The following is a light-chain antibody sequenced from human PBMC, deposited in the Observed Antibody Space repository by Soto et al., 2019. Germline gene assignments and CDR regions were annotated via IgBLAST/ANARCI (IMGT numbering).Light chain of an antibody. V-gene: IGKV3-15*01. CDR1: QSISNS. CDR2: GAS. CDR3: QQYNNWPWT. J-gene: IGKJ1*01. Sequence: EIVMTQSPATLSVSPGERATLSCRASQSISNSLAWYQQKPGQAPRFLIFGASTRATGIPARFSGSGSGTEFTLTISSLQSEDFAVYYCQQYNNWPWTFGQGTKVEIK.